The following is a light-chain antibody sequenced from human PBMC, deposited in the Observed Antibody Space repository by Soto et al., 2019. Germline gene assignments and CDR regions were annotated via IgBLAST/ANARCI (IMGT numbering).Light chain of an antibody. V-gene: IGLV2-14*01. CDR2: EVS. CDR1: SSDVGDYNY. J-gene: IGLJ1*01. Sequence: QSALTQPASVSGSPGQSITISCTGTSSDVGDYNYVSWYQQHPGKAPKLIIFEVSIRPSGVSVRFSGSKSGNTASLTISGLQTEHEADYYCSSYTSRPTLFVFGSGTKVTVL. CDR3: SSYTSRPTLFV.